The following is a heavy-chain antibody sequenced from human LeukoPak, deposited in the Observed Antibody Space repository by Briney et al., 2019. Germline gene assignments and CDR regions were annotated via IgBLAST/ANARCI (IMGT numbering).Heavy chain of an antibody. CDR1: GFTFSSYW. J-gene: IGHJ4*02. V-gene: IGHV3-7*01. Sequence: GGSLRLSCAASGFTFSSYWMSWVRQALGKGPEWVANIKQDGSEKYYVDSVKGRFTISRDNAKNSLYLQMNSLRAEDTAVYYCAREEITYYDFWSGYYTGTPFDYWGQGTLVTVSS. D-gene: IGHD3-3*01. CDR3: AREEITYYDFWSGYYTGTPFDY. CDR2: IKQDGSEK.